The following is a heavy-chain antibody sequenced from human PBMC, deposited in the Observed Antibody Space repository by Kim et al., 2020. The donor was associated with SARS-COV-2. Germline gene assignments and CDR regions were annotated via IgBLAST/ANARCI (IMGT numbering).Heavy chain of an antibody. J-gene: IGHJ4*02. V-gene: IGHV6-1*01. CDR2: YN. Sequence: YNDYAVSVRGRITIHSDTSKNKFSLQLNSVTAEDTSVYYCARGYSTWFVYWGQGTLVTVSS. CDR3: ARGYSTWFVY. D-gene: IGHD6-13*01.